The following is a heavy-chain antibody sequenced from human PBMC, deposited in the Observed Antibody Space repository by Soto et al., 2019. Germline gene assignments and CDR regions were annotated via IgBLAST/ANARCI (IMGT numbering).Heavy chain of an antibody. J-gene: IGHJ6*02. V-gene: IGHV4-59*08. Sequence: SETLSPTYSCFGSSMSTSYWSWIRQSPGKVLELIANIYYRENTNYNPSLESRVTISIDTSKNQFSLKLNSLTAADTAVYYCARHSKKTGDFDYYYGMDVWGQGTTVT. CDR1: GSSMSTSY. D-gene: IGHD7-27*01. CDR2: IYYRENT. CDR3: ARHSKKTGDFDYYYGMDV.